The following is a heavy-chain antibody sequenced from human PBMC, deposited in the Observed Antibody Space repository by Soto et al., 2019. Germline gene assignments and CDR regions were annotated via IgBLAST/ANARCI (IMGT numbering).Heavy chain of an antibody. D-gene: IGHD3-3*01. V-gene: IGHV2-5*02. Sequence: QITLKESGPTLVKPTQTLTLTCTFSGFSLSTSGVGVGWIRQPPGKALEWLALIYWDDDKRYSPSLKSRLTITKDTSKKRVVLTMTNMGPVDTATYYCARGEGFWRGWERWFDPWGQGTLVTVSS. CDR1: GFSLSTSGVG. J-gene: IGHJ5*02. CDR3: ARGEGFWRGWERWFDP. CDR2: IYWDDDK.